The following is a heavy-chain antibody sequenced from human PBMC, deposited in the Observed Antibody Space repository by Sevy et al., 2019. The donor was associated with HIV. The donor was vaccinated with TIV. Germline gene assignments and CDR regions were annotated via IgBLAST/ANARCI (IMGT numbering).Heavy chain of an antibody. J-gene: IGHJ6*02. Sequence: GGSLRLSCAASGFTVSSNYMSWVRQAPGKGLEWVSVIYSGGSTYYADSVKGRLTISRDNSKNTLYLQMNSLRAEDTAVYYCARDLEVVAATRSGRYGMDVWGQGTTVTVSS. CDR1: GFTVSSNY. CDR2: IYSGGST. D-gene: IGHD2-15*01. CDR3: ARDLEVVAATRSGRYGMDV. V-gene: IGHV3-53*01.